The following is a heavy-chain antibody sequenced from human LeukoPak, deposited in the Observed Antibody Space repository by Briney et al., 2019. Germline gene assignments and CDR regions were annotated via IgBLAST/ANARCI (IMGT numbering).Heavy chain of an antibody. Sequence: PSETLSLTCTVSGGSISSYYWSWIRQPPGKGLEGIGYIYYSGSTNYNPSLKSRVTISVDTSKNQFSLKLSSVTAADTAVYYCARLGRSSFFWREGNWFDPWGQGTLVTVSS. CDR1: GGSISSYY. V-gene: IGHV4-59*08. CDR2: IYYSGST. J-gene: IGHJ5*02. D-gene: IGHD6-6*01. CDR3: ARLGRSSFFWREGNWFDP.